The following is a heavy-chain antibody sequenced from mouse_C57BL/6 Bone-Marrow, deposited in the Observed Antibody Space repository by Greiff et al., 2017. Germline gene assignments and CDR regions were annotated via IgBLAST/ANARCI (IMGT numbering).Heavy chain of an antibody. CDR3: ARASHAYYYAMDY. V-gene: IGHV5-17*01. J-gene: IGHJ4*01. CDR2: ISSGSSTI. Sequence: EVKLMESGGGLVKPGGSLKLSCAASGFTFSDYGMHWVRQAPEKGLEWVAYISSGSSTIYYADTVKGRFTISRDNAKNTLFLQMTSLRSEDTAMYYCARASHAYYYAMDYWGQGTSVTVSS. CDR1: GFTFSDYG.